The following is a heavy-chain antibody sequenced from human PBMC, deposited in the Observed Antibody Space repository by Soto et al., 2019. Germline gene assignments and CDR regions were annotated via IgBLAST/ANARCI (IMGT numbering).Heavy chain of an antibody. CDR1: GGSISSYY. D-gene: IGHD6-13*01. V-gene: IGHV4-59*01. CDR2: IYYSGST. J-gene: IGHJ4*02. Sequence: SETLSLTCSGSGGSISSYYWSWIRQPPGKGLEWIGYIYYSGSTNYNPSLKSRVTISVDTSKNQFSLKLSSVTAADTAVYYCARGAAARFHYWGQGPLVTVSS. CDR3: ARGAAARFHY.